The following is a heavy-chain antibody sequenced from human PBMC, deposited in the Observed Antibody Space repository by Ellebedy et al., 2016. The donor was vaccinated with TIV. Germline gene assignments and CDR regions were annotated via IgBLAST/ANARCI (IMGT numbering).Heavy chain of an antibody. V-gene: IGHV1-69*13. Sequence: AASVKVSCKASGGTFSGYAISWVRQAPGQGLEWMGGLIPIFGTAHYAQKFQGRVTITADESTSTAYMELSSLRSEDTAGYYCARRAKAVAASFYYGMDVWGQGTLVSVSS. CDR3: ARRAKAVAASFYYGMDV. CDR2: LIPIFGTA. J-gene: IGHJ6*02. CDR1: GGTFSGYA. D-gene: IGHD6-19*01.